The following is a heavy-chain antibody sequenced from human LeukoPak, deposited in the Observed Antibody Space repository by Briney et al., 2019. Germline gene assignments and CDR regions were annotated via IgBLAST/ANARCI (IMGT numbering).Heavy chain of an antibody. Sequence: SETLSLTCTVSGGSISSYYWSWIRQPPGKGLEWIGYIYYSGSTNYNPSLKSRVTISVDTSKNQFSLKLSSVTAADTAVYYCARAPFKGLLRDAFISGAKGQWSPSLQ. CDR2: IYYSGST. CDR3: ARAPFKGLLRDAFIS. CDR1: GGSISSYY. J-gene: IGHJ3*02. D-gene: IGHD1-26*01. V-gene: IGHV4-59*01.